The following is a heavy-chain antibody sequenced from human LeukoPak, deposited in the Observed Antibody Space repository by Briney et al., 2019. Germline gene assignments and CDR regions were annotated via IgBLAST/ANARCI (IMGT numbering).Heavy chain of an antibody. D-gene: IGHD6-19*01. J-gene: IGHJ5*02. V-gene: IGHV3-23*01. Sequence: GGSLRLSCAAPGFTLNLYAMSWVRQAPGKGLEWVSTIRDSGDRTFYADSVKGRFTISRDSSKKTVYLQMNSLRAEDTAVYYCARDGQWLAPNWFDPWGQGTLVTVSS. CDR2: IRDSGDRT. CDR3: ARDGQWLAPNWFDP. CDR1: GFTLNLYA.